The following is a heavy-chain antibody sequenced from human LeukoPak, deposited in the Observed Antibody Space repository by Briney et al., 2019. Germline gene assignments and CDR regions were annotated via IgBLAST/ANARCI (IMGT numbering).Heavy chain of an antibody. Sequence: PGGSLRLSCAASGFTFSNAWMSWVRQAPGKGLEWVGRIKSKTDGGTTDYAAPVKGRFTISRDDSKNTLYLQMNSLKTEDTAVYYCTTRYINIVVVPAAMFVDYWGQGTLVTVSS. D-gene: IGHD2-2*01. CDR3: TTRYINIVVVPAAMFVDY. V-gene: IGHV3-15*01. J-gene: IGHJ4*02. CDR1: GFTFSNAW. CDR2: IKSKTDGGTT.